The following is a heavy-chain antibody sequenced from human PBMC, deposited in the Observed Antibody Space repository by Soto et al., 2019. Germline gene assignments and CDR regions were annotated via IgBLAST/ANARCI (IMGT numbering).Heavy chain of an antibody. Sequence: PGGSLRLSCATSGLPFNDYYMTWIRQAPGKGLEWLSHISPKSTFRNYADSVKGRFTIARDNTESSLFLQMNSLGVDDTAVYSCVRGGGGGLFEHWGQGVLVTVSS. J-gene: IGHJ4*02. CDR2: ISPKSTFR. D-gene: IGHD2-21*01. CDR1: GLPFNDYY. CDR3: VRGGGGGLFEH. V-gene: IGHV3-11*06.